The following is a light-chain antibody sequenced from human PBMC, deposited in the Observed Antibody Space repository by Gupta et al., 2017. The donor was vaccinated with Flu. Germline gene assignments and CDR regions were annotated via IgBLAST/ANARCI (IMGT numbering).Light chain of an antibody. CDR3: QQYNNWPPIT. J-gene: IGKJ5*01. V-gene: IGKV3-15*01. Sequence: AHLSVAPGERATLSCRASQSVSSNLAWYQQKPCQAPRLLIYGASTRATGIPARFSGSGSGTEFTLTISSLQSEDFAVYYCQQYNNWPPITFGQGTRLEIK. CDR1: QSVSSN. CDR2: GAS.